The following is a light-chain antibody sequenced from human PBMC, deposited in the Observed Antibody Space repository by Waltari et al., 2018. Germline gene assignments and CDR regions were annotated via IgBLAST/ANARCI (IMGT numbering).Light chain of an antibody. CDR1: SSDIGVYNY. CDR2: DVT. CDR3: SSYTSGTAVV. J-gene: IGLJ2*01. Sequence: QSALTQPASVSGSPGQSITISCTGTSSDIGVYNYVSWYQQHPGKAPRLMIYDVTDRPSGVSNRLSGSKSGNTASLTISGLQAEDEADYFCSSYTSGTAVVFGGGTTLTVL. V-gene: IGLV2-14*03.